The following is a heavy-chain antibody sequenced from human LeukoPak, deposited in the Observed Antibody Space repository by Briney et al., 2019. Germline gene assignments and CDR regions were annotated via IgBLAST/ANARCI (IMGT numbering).Heavy chain of an antibody. J-gene: IGHJ5*02. CDR3: ARKVVVVTARYGYNWFDP. V-gene: IGHV4-39*01. Sequence: ASETLSLTCTVSGGSISSSSYYWGWIRQPPGKGLEWIGSIYYSGSTYYNPSLKSRVTISVDTSKNQFSLKLSSVAAADTAVYYCARKVVVVTARYGYNWFDPWGQGTLVTVSS. CDR2: IYYSGST. CDR1: GGSISSSSYY. D-gene: IGHD2-21*02.